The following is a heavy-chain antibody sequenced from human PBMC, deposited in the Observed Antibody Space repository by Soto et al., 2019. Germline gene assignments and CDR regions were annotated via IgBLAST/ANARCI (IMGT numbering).Heavy chain of an antibody. J-gene: IGHJ4*02. CDR3: ARGRGYDTSGYYFDY. CDR1: GGSINSGGYS. CDR2: IYHSGRT. V-gene: IGHV4-30-2*01. Sequence: QLQLQESGSGLVKPSQTLSLTCAVSGGSINSGGYSWSWIRQPPGKGLEWIGYIYHSGRTYYNPSLKSRVTISIDRSKKQFSLRLSSVTAADTALYYCARGRGYDTSGYYFDYWGQGTLVTVSS. D-gene: IGHD3-22*01.